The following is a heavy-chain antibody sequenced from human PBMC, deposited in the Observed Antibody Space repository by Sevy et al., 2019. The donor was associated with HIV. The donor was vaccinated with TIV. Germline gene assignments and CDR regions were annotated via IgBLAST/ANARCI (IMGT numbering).Heavy chain of an antibody. D-gene: IGHD4-17*01. CDR1: GFAFSDYY. CDR2: ITSGGNSI. V-gene: IGHV3-11*01. CDR3: ARVDYDDYTTWGTGYYYMDV. Sequence: GGSLRLSCAVSGFAFSDYYMTWIRQAPGKGLEWVSYITSGGNSINYAGSVKGRFTVSRDNTKNSLYLQMNSLTAEDTAVYYCARVDYDDYTTWGTGYYYMDVWGKGTMVTVSS. J-gene: IGHJ6*03.